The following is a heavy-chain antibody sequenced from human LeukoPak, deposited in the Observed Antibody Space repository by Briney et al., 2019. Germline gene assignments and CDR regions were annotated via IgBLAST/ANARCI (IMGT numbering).Heavy chain of an antibody. D-gene: IGHD3-10*01. CDR3: ARRFAPSRNDAFDI. Sequence: SETLSLTCAVSGGSISSSNWWSWVRQPPGKGLEWTGTIYYSGSTYYNPSLKSRVTISVDTSKNQFSLKLSSVTASDTAVYYCARRFAPSRNDAFDIWGQGTMVTVSS. V-gene: IGHV4-4*02. CDR2: IYYSGST. CDR1: GGSISSSNW. J-gene: IGHJ3*02.